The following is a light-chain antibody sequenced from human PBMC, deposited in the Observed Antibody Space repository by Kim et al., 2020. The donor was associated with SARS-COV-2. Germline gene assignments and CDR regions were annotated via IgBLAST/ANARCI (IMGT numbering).Light chain of an antibody. V-gene: IGKV1-5*01. CDR1: QTISSL. Sequence: SASVGDRVTITCRASQTISSLLAWYQQKPGKAPKLLMFDVSTLDSGVPSRFTDSGSGTEFTLTITSLQPDDFATYFCHQYQSYPYTFGQGTKLEI. J-gene: IGKJ2*01. CDR2: DVS. CDR3: HQYQSYPYT.